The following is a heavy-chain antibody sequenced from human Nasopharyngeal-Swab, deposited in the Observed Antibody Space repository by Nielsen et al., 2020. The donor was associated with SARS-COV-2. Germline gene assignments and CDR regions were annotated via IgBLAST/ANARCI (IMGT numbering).Heavy chain of an antibody. Sequence: ASVKVSCTASGYTFTSYDINWVRQATGQGLEWMGWMNPNSGNTGYAQKFQGRVTMTRNTSISTAYMELSSLRSEDTAVYYCARSTMVRGYYYYYGMDVWGQGTTVTVSS. CDR3: ARSTMVRGYYYYYGMDV. V-gene: IGHV1-8*01. J-gene: IGHJ6*02. CDR2: MNPNSGNT. CDR1: GYTFTSYD. D-gene: IGHD3-10*01.